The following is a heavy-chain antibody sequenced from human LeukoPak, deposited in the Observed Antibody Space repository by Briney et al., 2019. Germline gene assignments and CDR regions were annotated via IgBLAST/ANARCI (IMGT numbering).Heavy chain of an antibody. CDR2: IIPILGIT. D-gene: IGHD4-17*01. CDR1: GGTFGSYA. Sequence: SVKVSCKTSGGTFGSYAISWVRQAPGHGIEWMGRIIPILGITNYAPKFQGTVSFTADKSTSTAYMELSSLRSEDTAVYYCARDDYGDYGGFDPWGQGTLVTVSS. CDR3: ARDDYGDYGGFDP. J-gene: IGHJ5*02. V-gene: IGHV1-69*04.